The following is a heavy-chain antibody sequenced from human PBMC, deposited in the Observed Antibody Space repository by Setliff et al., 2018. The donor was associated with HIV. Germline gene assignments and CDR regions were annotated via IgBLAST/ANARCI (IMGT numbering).Heavy chain of an antibody. J-gene: IGHJ4*02. D-gene: IGHD4-17*01. CDR1: GYTFTDYF. CDR3: ARFGPLRYFDH. V-gene: IGHV1-46*01. Sequence: ASVKVSCKASGYTFTDYFMHWVRQAPGQGLEWMGIINPSGGSTSYAQKFQGRVTMTRDTSTSTVYMELSSLRSEDTAVYYCARFGPLRYFDHWGQGTLVTVSS. CDR2: INPSGGST.